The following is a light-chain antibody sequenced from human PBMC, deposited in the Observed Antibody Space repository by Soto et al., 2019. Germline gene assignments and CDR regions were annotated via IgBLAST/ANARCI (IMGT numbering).Light chain of an antibody. J-gene: IGKJ2*01. CDR3: QQYNNWPHT. V-gene: IGKV3-15*01. Sequence: EILLTQSPATLAVSPGEGATLSCRASQSVRDNLAWYQQKPGQAPRLLIYRASTRATGVPARFSGSGSGTEFTLTVNSLQSEDFAVYYCQQYNNWPHTFGQGTKVDIK. CDR1: QSVRDN. CDR2: RAS.